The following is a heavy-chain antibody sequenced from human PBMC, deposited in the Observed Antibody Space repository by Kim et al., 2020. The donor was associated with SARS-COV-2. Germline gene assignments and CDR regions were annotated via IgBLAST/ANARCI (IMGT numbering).Heavy chain of an antibody. CDR1: GFSLSTSGMC. D-gene: IGHD2-2*01. J-gene: IGHJ4*02. CDR3: ARIRCSCSSASCQAAYFDY. CDR2: IDWDDDK. V-gene: IGHV2-70*17. Sequence: SGPTLVNPTQTLTLTCTFSGFSLSTSGMCVSWIRQPPGKALEWLARIDWDDDKFYSTSLKTRLTISKDTSKNQVVLTMTNMDPVDTATYYCARIRCSCSSASCQAAYFDYWGQGTLVTVSS.